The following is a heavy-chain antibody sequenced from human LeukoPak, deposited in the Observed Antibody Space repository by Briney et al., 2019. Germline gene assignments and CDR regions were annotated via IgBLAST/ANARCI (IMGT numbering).Heavy chain of an antibody. V-gene: IGHV4-39*07. Sequence: SETLSLTCTVSGGSIGSSSYYWGWIRQPPGKGLEWIGNIFHSGSTYYNPSLKSRVTISVDTSKNQFSLKLSSVTAADTAVYYCASLRFLEWFDYWGQGTLVTVSS. CDR1: GGSIGSSSYY. J-gene: IGHJ4*02. CDR2: IFHSGST. CDR3: ASLRFLEWFDY. D-gene: IGHD3-3*01.